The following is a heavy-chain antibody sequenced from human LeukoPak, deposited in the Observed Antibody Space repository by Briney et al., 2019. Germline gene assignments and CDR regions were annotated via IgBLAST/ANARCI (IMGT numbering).Heavy chain of an antibody. V-gene: IGHV1-2*02. CDR3: ARPSDAAGFSDYYYGMDV. Sequence: ASVKVSCKASGYTFTGYYMHWVRQAPGQGLEWMGWINPNSGGTNYAQKFQGRVTITADKSTSTAYMELSSLRSEDTAVYYCARPSDAAGFSDYYYGMDVWGQGTTVTVSS. D-gene: IGHD3-3*01. CDR2: INPNSGGT. CDR1: GYTFTGYY. J-gene: IGHJ6*02.